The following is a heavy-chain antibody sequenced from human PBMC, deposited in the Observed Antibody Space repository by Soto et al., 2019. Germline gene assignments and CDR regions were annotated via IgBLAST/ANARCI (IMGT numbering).Heavy chain of an antibody. J-gene: IGHJ4*02. V-gene: IGHV1-8*01. CDR2: MNPNSGNT. Sequence: ASVKVSCKASGYTFTSYDINWVRQAPGQGLEWMGWMNPNSGNTGYAQKFQGRVTMTRNTSISTAYMELSRLRSEDTAVYYCARGVRAARPRVSQSYCYFDYWGQGTMVTVSS. CDR3: ARGVRAARPRVSQSYCYFDY. CDR1: GYTFTSYD. D-gene: IGHD6-6*01.